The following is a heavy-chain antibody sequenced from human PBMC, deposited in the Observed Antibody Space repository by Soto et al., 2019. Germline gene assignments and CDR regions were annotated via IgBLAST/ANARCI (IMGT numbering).Heavy chain of an antibody. Sequence: QVQLVESGGGVVQPGRSLRLSCAASGFTFSSYGMHWVRQAPGKGLEWVAVIQYDGSNKYYADSVKGRFTVSRDNSKNTLYLQMNSLRAGAPAVYYCARGAMFTFGGVIFNRGYYFDYWGQGTLVTVSS. CDR1: GFTFSSYG. CDR2: IQYDGSNK. J-gene: IGHJ4*02. D-gene: IGHD3-16*02. V-gene: IGHV3-33*01. CDR3: ARGAMFTFGGVIFNRGYYFDY.